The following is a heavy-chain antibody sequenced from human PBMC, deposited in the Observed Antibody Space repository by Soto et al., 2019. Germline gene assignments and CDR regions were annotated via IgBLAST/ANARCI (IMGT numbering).Heavy chain of an antibody. V-gene: IGHV4-59*01. Sequence: SETLSLTCTVSGGSISSYYWSWIRQPPGKGLEWIGYIYYSGSTNYNPSLKSRVTISVDTSKNQFSLKLSSVTAADTAVYSCARMVGMGGRRRWYGPWGQGTLVTVS. D-gene: IGHD1-26*01. CDR2: IYYSGST. J-gene: IGHJ5*02. CDR3: ARMVGMGGRRRWYGP. CDR1: GGSISSYY.